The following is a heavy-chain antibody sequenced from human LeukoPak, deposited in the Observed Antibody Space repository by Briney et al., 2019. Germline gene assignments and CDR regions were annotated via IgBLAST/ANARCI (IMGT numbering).Heavy chain of an antibody. CDR2: ICISGST. Sequence: PSETLSLTCTVSGDSISSGSYYWSWIRQPAGKGLEWIGRICISGSTNYNPSLKSRVTISVDTSKNQFSLNLTSVTAADTAVYYCAKEAKYYDILIGYYRSFYYFDYWGQGTLVTVSS. V-gene: IGHV4-61*02. CDR3: AKEAKYYDILIGYYRSFYYFDY. CDR1: GDSISSGSYY. J-gene: IGHJ4*02. D-gene: IGHD3-9*01.